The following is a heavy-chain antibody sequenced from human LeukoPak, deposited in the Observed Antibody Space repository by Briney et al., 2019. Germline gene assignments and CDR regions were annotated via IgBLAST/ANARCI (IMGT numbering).Heavy chain of an antibody. D-gene: IGHD6-13*01. Sequence: PGGSLRLSCAASGFTFSSYAMHWVRQAPGKGLEWVAVISYDGSNKYYADSVKGRFTISRDNSKNTLYLQMNSLRAEDTAVYYCARRNSTAFDLWGRGTLVTVSS. CDR2: ISYDGSNK. CDR1: GFTFSSYA. V-gene: IGHV3-30*04. J-gene: IGHJ2*01. CDR3: ARRNSTAFDL.